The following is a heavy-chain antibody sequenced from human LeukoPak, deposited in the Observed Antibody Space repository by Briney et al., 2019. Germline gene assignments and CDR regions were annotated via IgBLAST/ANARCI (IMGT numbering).Heavy chain of an antibody. CDR1: GFTFSSYA. CDR3: AKDPDIVGATTPDY. J-gene: IGHJ4*02. D-gene: IGHD1-26*01. Sequence: GGSLRLSCAASGFTFSSYAMSWVRQAPGKGLEWVSAISGSGGSTYYADSVKGRFTISRDNSKNTLYLQINSLRAEDTAVYYCAKDPDIVGATTPDYWGQGTLVTVSS. CDR2: ISGSGGST. V-gene: IGHV3-23*01.